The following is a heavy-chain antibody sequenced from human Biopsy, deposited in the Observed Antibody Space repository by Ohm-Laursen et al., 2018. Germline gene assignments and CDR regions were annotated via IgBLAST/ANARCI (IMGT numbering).Heavy chain of an antibody. CDR2: IKRDGTTT. CDR3: ARGGFFAYSTFDY. Sequence: SLRLSCSASGFTFSKYYMHWVRQAPGKGLLWVSRIKRDGTTTDYAESVKGRFTISRDNAKNTLYLQMNSLRAEDTAVYYCARGGFFAYSTFDYWGQGALVTVSS. CDR1: GFTFSKYY. V-gene: IGHV3-74*01. J-gene: IGHJ4*02. D-gene: IGHD4-11*01.